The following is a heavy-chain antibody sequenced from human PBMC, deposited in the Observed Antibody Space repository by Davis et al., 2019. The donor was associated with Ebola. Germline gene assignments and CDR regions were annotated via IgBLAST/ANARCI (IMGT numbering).Heavy chain of an antibody. D-gene: IGHD2-2*01. V-gene: IGHV3-53*01. CDR3: ANDIVVVPAATEIGLYYMDV. Sequence: GGSLRLSCAASGFTVSSNYMSWVRQAPGKGLEWVSVIYSGGSTYYADSVKGRFTISRDNSKNTLYLQMNSLRAEDTAVYYCANDIVVVPAATEIGLYYMDVWGKGATVTVSS. J-gene: IGHJ6*03. CDR1: GFTVSSNY. CDR2: IYSGGST.